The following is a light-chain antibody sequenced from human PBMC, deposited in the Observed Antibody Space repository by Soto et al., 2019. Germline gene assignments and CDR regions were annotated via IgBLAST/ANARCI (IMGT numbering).Light chain of an antibody. J-gene: IGLJ1*01. V-gene: IGLV2-14*01. CDR1: SSDIGRYNF. Sequence: QSVLTQPASTSGSPGQSITISCTGTSSDIGRYNFVSWYQHHPGKAPKLIIYEATKRPSGVSYRFSGSKSGNTASLTISGLQAEDEADYYCQSYDRSLSGNVFGTGTKVTVL. CDR2: EAT. CDR3: QSYDRSLSGNV.